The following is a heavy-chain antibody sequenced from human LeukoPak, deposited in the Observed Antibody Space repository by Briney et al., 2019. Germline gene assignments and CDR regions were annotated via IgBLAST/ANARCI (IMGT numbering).Heavy chain of an antibody. CDR2: MNPNSGNT. J-gene: IGHJ4*02. CDR3: ARGGGYYDFWSGYYTPYYFDY. Sequence: ASVKVSCKASGYTFTSYDINWVRQATGQGLEWMGWMNPNSGNTGYAQKFQGRVTITRNTSVSTAYMELSSLRSEDTAVYYCARGGGYYDFWSGYYTPYYFDYWGQGTLVTVSS. V-gene: IGHV1-8*01. CDR1: GYTFTSYD. D-gene: IGHD3-3*01.